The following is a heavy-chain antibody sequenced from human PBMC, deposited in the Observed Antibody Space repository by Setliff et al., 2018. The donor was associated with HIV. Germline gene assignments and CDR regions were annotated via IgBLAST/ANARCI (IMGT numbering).Heavy chain of an antibody. CDR1: GGSISSHY. Sequence: PSETLSLTCTVSGGSISSHYWSWIRQPPGKGLEWIGYIYYSGSTNYNPSLKSRVTISVDTSKNQFSLKLSSVTAADTAVYYCARSTDFGVVIMGDGPYWYFDLWGRGTLVTVSP. CDR3: ARSTDFGVVIMGDGPYWYFDL. CDR2: IYYSGST. J-gene: IGHJ2*01. V-gene: IGHV4-59*11. D-gene: IGHD3-3*01.